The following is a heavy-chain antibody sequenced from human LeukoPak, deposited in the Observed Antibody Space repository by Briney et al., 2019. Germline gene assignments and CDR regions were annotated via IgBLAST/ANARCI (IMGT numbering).Heavy chain of an antibody. CDR3: ARQGGYCSASRCPGGFHYMDV. CDR1: GGSMSGYY. V-gene: IGHV4-4*09. Sequence: SETLSLTCTVSGGSMSGYYWSWIRQPPGKGLEWIGFIYTFGSTKYNPSLKSRVTISGDMFRRQFSLKLTSVTAADTAVYFCARQGGYCSASRCPGGFHYMDVWGKGTTVAVSS. CDR2: IYTFGST. J-gene: IGHJ6*03. D-gene: IGHD2-15*01.